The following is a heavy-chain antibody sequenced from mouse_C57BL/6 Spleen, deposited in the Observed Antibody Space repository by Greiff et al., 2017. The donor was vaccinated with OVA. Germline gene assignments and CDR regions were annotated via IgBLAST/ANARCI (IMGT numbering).Heavy chain of an antibody. CDR3: VRGNPVPRAMDY. Sequence: EVHLVESGGGLVQPKGSLKLSCAASGFSFNTYAMNWVRQAPGKGLEWVARIRSKSNNYATYYADSVKDRFTISRDDSESMLYLQMNNLKTEDTAMYYCVRGNPVPRAMDYWGQGTSVTVSS. CDR2: IRSKSNNYAT. J-gene: IGHJ4*01. CDR1: GFSFNTYA. V-gene: IGHV10-1*01.